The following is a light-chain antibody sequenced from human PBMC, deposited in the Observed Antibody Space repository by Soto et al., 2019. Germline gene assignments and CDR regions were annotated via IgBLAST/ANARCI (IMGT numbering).Light chain of an antibody. V-gene: IGKV1-33*01. CDR1: QDISNH. CDR3: QQYATLPPA. J-gene: IGKJ3*01. CDR2: DAT. Sequence: DIQMTQSPSSLSASVGDRVTITCQASQDISNHLNWYQQTPGKAPKLVISDATTLEAGVPSRFTGSGAGTYFTFTITSLQPEDIATYYCQQYATLPPAVGPGTKLDI.